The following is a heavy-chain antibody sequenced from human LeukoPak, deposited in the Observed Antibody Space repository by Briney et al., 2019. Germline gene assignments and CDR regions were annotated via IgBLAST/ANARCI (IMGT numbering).Heavy chain of an antibody. CDR2: ISGSGGST. V-gene: IGHV3-23*01. D-gene: IGHD1-26*01. J-gene: IGHJ3*02. Sequence: GGSLRLSCAASGFTFSSYAMSWVRQAPGRGLEWVSAISGSGGSTYYADSVKGRFTISRDNSKNTLYLQMNSLRAEDTAVYYCAKGIVGADYEDAFDIWGQGTMVTVSS. CDR1: GFTFSSYA. CDR3: AKGIVGADYEDAFDI.